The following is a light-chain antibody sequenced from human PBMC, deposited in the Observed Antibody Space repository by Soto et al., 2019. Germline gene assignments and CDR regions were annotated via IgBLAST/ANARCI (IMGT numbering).Light chain of an antibody. CDR3: SSYTSMTTLV. CDR1: SSDVGGYIY. J-gene: IGLJ1*01. V-gene: IGLV2-14*01. Sequence: QSVLTQPASVSWSPGQSITISCTGTSSDVGGYIYVSWYRQHPGKAPKPIIYEVSNRPSGVSNRFSGSKSGNTASLTISGLQAEDEADYYCSSYTSMTTLVFGTGTKVTVL. CDR2: EVS.